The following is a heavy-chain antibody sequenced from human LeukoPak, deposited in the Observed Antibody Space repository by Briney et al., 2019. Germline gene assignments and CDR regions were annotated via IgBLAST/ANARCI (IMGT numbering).Heavy chain of an antibody. J-gene: IGHJ4*02. V-gene: IGHV1-69*13. CDR1: GGTFSSYA. D-gene: IGHD3-22*01. CDR2: IIPIFGTA. Sequence: GASVKVSCKASGGTFSSYAISWVRQAPGQGLEWMGGIIPIFGTANYAQKFQGRVTITADESTSTAYMELSSLRSEDTAAYYCAREGDSSGYYYYWGQGTLVTVSS. CDR3: AREGDSSGYYYY.